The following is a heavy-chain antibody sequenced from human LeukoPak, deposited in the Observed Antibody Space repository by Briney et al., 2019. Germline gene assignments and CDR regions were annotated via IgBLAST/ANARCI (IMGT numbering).Heavy chain of an antibody. D-gene: IGHD3-3*01. V-gene: IGHV4-34*01. Sequence: SETLSLTCAVYGGSFSGYYWSWICQPPGKGLEWIGEINHSGSTNYNPSLKSRVTISVDTSKNQFSLKLSSVTAADTAVYYCARGRLHYDFWSGYYTPNWFDPWGQGTLVTVSS. CDR1: GGSFSGYY. CDR3: ARGRLHYDFWSGYYTPNWFDP. J-gene: IGHJ5*02. CDR2: INHSGST.